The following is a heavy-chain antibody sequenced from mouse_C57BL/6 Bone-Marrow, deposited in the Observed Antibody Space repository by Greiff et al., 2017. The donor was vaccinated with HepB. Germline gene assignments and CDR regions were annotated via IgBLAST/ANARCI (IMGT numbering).Heavy chain of an antibody. Sequence: VQLQESGAELVKPGASVKVSCKASGYTFTSYWMHWVKQRPGQGLEWIGRIHPSDSDTNYNQKFKGKATLTVDTSSSTAYMQLSSLTSEDSAVYYCAIYEGNYPYCFDYWGQGTTLTVSS. CDR1: GYTFTSYW. V-gene: IGHV1-74*01. CDR3: AIYEGNYPYCFDY. J-gene: IGHJ2*01. CDR2: IHPSDSDT. D-gene: IGHD2-1*01.